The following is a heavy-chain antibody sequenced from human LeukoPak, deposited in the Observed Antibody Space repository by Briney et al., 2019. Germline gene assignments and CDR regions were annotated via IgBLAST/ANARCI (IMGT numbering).Heavy chain of an antibody. V-gene: IGHV3-23*01. CDR2: ISGSGGST. J-gene: IGHJ3*02. Sequence: FTXXXXAMXWVRQAPGXXXXWVSAISGSGGSTYYADSVKGRFTISRDXAKNXLYLQMNSLRAEDRAVYYCXXXXXXXXXXXXSXXDIXGXGXXXTVSS. CDR3: XXXXXXXXXXXXSXXDI. CDR1: FTXXXXA.